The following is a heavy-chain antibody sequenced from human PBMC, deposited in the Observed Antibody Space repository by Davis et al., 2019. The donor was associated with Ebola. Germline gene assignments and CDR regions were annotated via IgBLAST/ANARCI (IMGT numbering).Heavy chain of an antibody. Sequence: MPSETLSLTCTVSGGSISSSSYYWGWIRQPPGKGLEWIGSIYYSGSTYHNPSLKSRATISVDTSKNQFSLKLSSVTAADTAVYYCARPKSIAARPPPSWFDPWGQGTLVTVSS. V-gene: IGHV4-39*01. D-gene: IGHD6-6*01. CDR1: GGSISSSSYY. J-gene: IGHJ5*02. CDR2: IYYSGST. CDR3: ARPKSIAARPPPSWFDP.